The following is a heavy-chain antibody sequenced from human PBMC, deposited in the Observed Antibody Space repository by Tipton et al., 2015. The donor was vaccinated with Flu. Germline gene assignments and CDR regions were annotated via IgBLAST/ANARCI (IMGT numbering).Heavy chain of an antibody. D-gene: IGHD4-17*01. CDR1: GSSISDDYH. Sequence: GLVKPSETLSLTCTVSGSSISDDYHWAWVRQAPGKDLEWIGSIYHSGTTYYSSSLVSRLTISVDTSKNQFSLNLQSVTAADTAVYHCARHLRGGWYFGYWGRGALVTVSS. CDR3: ARHLRGGWYFGY. V-gene: IGHV4-38-2*02. J-gene: IGHJ4*02. CDR2: IYHSGTT.